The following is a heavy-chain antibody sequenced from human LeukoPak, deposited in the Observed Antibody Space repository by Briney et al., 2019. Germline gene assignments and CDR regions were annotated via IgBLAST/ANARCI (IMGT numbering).Heavy chain of an antibody. D-gene: IGHD3-10*01. CDR2: IIPIFGTA. CDR3: ARDRSRFTMVRGVLDY. J-gene: IGHJ4*02. Sequence: ASVKVSCKASGGTFSSYAISWVRQAPGQGLEWMGGIIPIFGTANYAQKFQGRVTITADESTSTAYMELSSLRSEDTAVYYCARDRSRFTMVRGVLDYWGQGTLVTVSS. V-gene: IGHV1-69*13. CDR1: GGTFSSYA.